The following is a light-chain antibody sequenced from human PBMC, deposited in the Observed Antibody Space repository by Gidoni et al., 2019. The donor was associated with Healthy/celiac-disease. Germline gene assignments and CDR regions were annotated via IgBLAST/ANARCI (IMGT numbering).Light chain of an antibody. CDR2: AAS. Sequence: AIRLTPSPSSFSASTGDRVTITCRASQGISSYLAWYQQKPGKAPKLLIYAASTLQSGVPSRCSGSGSGTDFTLTISCLQSEDFATYYCQQYYSYPLVTFGQGTKLEIK. CDR3: QQYYSYPLVT. V-gene: IGKV1-8*01. CDR1: QGISSY. J-gene: IGKJ2*01.